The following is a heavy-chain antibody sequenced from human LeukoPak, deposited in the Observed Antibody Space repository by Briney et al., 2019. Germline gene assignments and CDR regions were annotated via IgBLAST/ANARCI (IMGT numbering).Heavy chain of an antibody. J-gene: IGHJ4*02. CDR3: ASGYSSGWYPAHFDY. Sequence: ASETLSLTCTVSGGSISSYYWIGIRQPPGKGLEGIGYIYYSGSTNYNPSLKSRVTISVDTSKNQFSLKLRSVTAADTAVYYCASGYSSGWYPAHFDYWGQGTLVTVSS. CDR1: GGSISSYY. D-gene: IGHD6-19*01. CDR2: IYYSGST. V-gene: IGHV4-59*01.